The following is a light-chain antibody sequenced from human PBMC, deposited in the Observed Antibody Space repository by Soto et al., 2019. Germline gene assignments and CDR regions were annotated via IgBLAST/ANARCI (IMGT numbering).Light chain of an antibody. CDR3: SSFAGSDTYV. Sequence: QSALTQPPSASGSPGQSVTISCTGTSSDVGGYNYVSWYQHHPGKAPKLMIYEVTKRPSGVPDRFSGSKSGNTASLTVSGLKAEDEADYYCSSFAGSDTYVFGTGTKLTVL. J-gene: IGLJ1*01. CDR2: EVT. V-gene: IGLV2-8*01. CDR1: SSDVGGYNY.